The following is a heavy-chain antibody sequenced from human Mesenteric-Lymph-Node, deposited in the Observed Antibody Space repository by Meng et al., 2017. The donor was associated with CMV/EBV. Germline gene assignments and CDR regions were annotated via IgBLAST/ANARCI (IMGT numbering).Heavy chain of an antibody. J-gene: IGHJ4*02. Sequence: TCSVSGDSISGGDHSWSWIRQHPGKGLEWIGYIYYSVRTYYNPSLESRVTISADTSKNQFSLRLASVTAADTAVYYCASYSSTSSFDKWGQGTLVTV. CDR1: GDSISGGDHS. CDR2: IYYSVRT. V-gene: IGHV4-31*03. CDR3: ASYSSTSSFDK. D-gene: IGHD6-6*01.